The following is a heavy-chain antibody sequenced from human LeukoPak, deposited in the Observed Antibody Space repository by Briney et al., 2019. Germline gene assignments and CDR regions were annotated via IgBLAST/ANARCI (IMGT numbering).Heavy chain of an antibody. CDR1: GFTFSSYG. J-gene: IGHJ4*02. D-gene: IGHD5-18*01. V-gene: IGHV3-30*18. Sequence: GGSLRLSCAASGFTFSSYGMHWVRQAPGKGLEWVAVISYDGSNKYYADSVKGRFTISRDNSKNTLYLQMNSLRAEDTVVYYCAKAQAMGINWGQGTLVAVSS. CDR2: ISYDGSNK. CDR3: AKAQAMGIN.